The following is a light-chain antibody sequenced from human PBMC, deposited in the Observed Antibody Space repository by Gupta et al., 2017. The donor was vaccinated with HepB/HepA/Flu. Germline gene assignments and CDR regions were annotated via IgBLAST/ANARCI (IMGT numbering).Light chain of an antibody. V-gene: IGKV1-39*01. CDR3: QHTDTTPRT. CDR1: QSISSY. J-gene: IGKJ4*01. Sequence: DIQLTHSPSSLSASVGDRVTITCRESQSISSYLNWYQQKPEKAPNLLIYAAFTSHTGVPSRFSGSRSGTDFTLTISSLQPEDFATYYCQHTDTTPRTFGGGTKVEIK. CDR2: AAF.